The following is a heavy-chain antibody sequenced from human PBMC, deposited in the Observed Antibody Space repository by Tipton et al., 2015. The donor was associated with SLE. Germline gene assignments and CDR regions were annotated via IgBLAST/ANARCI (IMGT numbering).Heavy chain of an antibody. CDR1: GGSFSGYY. D-gene: IGHD3-3*01. CDR3: ARETPYYDFWSGYQDRRDSSYYFDY. CDR2: IYYSGST. V-gene: IGHV4-59*01. J-gene: IGHJ4*02. Sequence: TLSLTCAVYGGSFSGYYWSWIRQPPGKGLEWIGHIYYSGSTNYKSSLKSRVTISIDTSKNQFSLKLSSVTAADTAVYYCARETPYYDFWSGYQDRRDSSYYFDYWGQGALVAVSS.